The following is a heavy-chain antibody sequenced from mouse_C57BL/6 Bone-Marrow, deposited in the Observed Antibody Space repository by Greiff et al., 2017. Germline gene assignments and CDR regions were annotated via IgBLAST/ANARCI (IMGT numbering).Heavy chain of an antibody. Sequence: QVQLKESGPGLVQPSQSLSITCTVSGFSLTSYGVHWVRQSPGKGLEWLGVIWSGGSTDYNAAFISRLSISKENSKSQVFFKMNSLQADDTAIYYCARRGLGNYVWFAYWGQGTLVTVSA. CDR3: ARRGLGNYVWFAY. D-gene: IGHD2-1*01. J-gene: IGHJ3*01. V-gene: IGHV2-2*01. CDR2: IWSGGST. CDR1: GFSLTSYG.